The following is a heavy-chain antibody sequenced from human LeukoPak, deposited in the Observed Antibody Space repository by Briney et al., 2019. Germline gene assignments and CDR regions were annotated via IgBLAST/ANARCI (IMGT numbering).Heavy chain of an antibody. CDR1: GFTFNSYA. CDR3: AKTYRDYFDY. Sequence: GGSLRLSCAASGFTFNSYAMNWVRQAPGKGLEWTSAIYADSVKGRFTISRDNAKNTVSLQLNSLRAEDTAIYYCAKTYRDYFDYWGRGTLVTVSS. D-gene: IGHD5-18*01. J-gene: IGHJ4*02. V-gene: IGHV3-23*01. CDR2: I.